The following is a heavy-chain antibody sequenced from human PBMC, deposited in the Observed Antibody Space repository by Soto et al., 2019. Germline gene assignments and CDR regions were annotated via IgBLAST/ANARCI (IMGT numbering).Heavy chain of an antibody. CDR1: GFTFNTYA. CDR3: AKGFIVVVTDIRPDDNFDV. CDR2: ISGSGGTI. J-gene: IGHJ3*01. D-gene: IGHD2-21*02. V-gene: IGHV3-23*01. Sequence: PGGSLRLSCAASGFTFNTYAMNWVRQAPGKGLEWVASISGSGGTINYADSVKGRFTTSRDTSKNTLYLQMNSLSAEDTAVYYCAKGFIVVVTDIRPDDNFDVWGQGTMVTVSS.